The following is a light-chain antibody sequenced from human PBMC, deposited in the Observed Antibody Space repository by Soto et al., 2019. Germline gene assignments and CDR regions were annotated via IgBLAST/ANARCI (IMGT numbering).Light chain of an antibody. Sequence: EIQTTQSPSTLSASVGDRVTITCRASQGISSYLAWYQQKPGKAPKLLIYAASTLQSGVPSRFSGSVSGTEGTITISSLQQEDGSTYYCQQLNSYLITFGQGTRLEIK. J-gene: IGKJ5*01. CDR2: AAS. V-gene: IGKV1-9*01. CDR1: QGISSY. CDR3: QQLNSYLIT.